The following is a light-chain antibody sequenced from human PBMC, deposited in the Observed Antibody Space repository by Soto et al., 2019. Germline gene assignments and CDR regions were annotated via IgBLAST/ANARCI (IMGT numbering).Light chain of an antibody. Sequence: EIVLTQSPGTLSLSPGERATLSCRASQSISSSYLAWYQQKPGQAPRLLIYGASRRATGIPDRFSGSGSGTDFTLTVSRLEPEDFAVYYCQQCGSSSWTF. J-gene: IGKJ1*01. V-gene: IGKV3-20*01. CDR1: QSISSSY. CDR2: GAS. CDR3: QQCGSSSWT.